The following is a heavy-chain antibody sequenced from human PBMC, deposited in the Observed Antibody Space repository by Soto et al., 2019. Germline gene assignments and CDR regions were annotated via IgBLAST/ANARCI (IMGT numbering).Heavy chain of an antibody. CDR2: ISSTGTTI. D-gene: IGHD3-10*01. CDR3: AGDPYYYASNY. V-gene: IGHV3-11*01. Sequence: PGGSLRLSCAASGFSFSDHYMTWIRQAPGKGLEWLSYISSTGTTIYYADSVKGRFTVSRDNAKNSLYLQMNSLRAEDTAVYYCAGDPYYYASNYWGQGTLVTVS. CDR1: GFSFSDHY. J-gene: IGHJ4*02.